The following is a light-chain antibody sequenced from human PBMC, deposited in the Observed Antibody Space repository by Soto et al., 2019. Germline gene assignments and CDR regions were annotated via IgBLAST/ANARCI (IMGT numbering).Light chain of an antibody. CDR3: GTWDSSLSAVV. CDR2: DNN. J-gene: IGLJ2*01. CDR1: SSNIGNNY. Sequence: QSVLTQPPSVSAAPGQKVTISCSGSSSNIGNNYVSWYQQLPGTAPKLLIYDNNKLPSGIPDRCTGSKSGTSATLGITGLQTGDEADYYCGTWDSSLSAVVFGGGTKLTVL. V-gene: IGLV1-51*01.